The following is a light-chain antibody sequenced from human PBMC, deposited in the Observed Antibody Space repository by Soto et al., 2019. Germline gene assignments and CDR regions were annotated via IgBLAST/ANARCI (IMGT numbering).Light chain of an antibody. CDR2: KAS. Sequence: DIQMTQSPSTLSASVGDRVTITCRASQSISSWLAWYQQKPGKAPKLLIYKASSLESGVPSRFSGSGSGTEITLTISSLQPDDFATYYCQQYNNYSKTFGQGTKVEIK. J-gene: IGKJ1*01. V-gene: IGKV1-5*03. CDR3: QQYNNYSKT. CDR1: QSISSW.